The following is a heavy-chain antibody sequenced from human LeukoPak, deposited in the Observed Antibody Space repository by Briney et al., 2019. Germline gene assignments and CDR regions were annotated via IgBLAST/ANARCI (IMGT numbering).Heavy chain of an antibody. V-gene: IGHV1-2*06. D-gene: IGHD3-10*01. CDR2: INPNNGGT. CDR3: ARDLDGSGSYYTDY. Sequence: ASVKVSCKASGYTFTGYYMHWVRQAPGQGLEWMGRINPNNGGTNYAQKFQGRVTMTRDTSISTAYMELSRLRSDDTAVYYCARDLDGSGSYYTDYWGQGTLVTVSS. CDR1: GYTFTGYY. J-gene: IGHJ4*02.